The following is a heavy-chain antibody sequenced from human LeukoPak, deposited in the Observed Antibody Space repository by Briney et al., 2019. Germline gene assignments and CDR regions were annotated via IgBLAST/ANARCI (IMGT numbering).Heavy chain of an antibody. CDR3: ARGADSSGWYLFHYYYYMDV. D-gene: IGHD6-19*01. V-gene: IGHV7-4-1*02. CDR1: GYTFTSYA. CDR2: INTNTGNP. Sequence: ASVKVSCKASGYTFTSYAMNWVRQAPGQGLEWMGWINTNTGNPTYAQGFTGRFVFSLDTSVSTAYLQISSLKAEDTAVYYCARGADSSGWYLFHYYYYMDVWGKGTTVTVSS. J-gene: IGHJ6*03.